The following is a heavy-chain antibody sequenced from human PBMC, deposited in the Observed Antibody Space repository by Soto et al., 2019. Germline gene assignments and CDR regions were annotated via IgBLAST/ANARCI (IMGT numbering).Heavy chain of an antibody. V-gene: IGHV1-69*01. J-gene: IGHJ4*02. CDR3: ARGGRSSGWYPDY. CDR2: IIPSFGTA. CDR1: GGTFSSYA. Sequence: QVQLVQSGAEVKKPGSSVKVSCKASGGTFSSYAISWVRQAPGPGLEWMGGIIPSFGTANYAQKFQGRVTNHADESESSAYMELSSQRSEDGALYYCARGGRSSGWYPDYWGQGNLVTVSS. D-gene: IGHD6-19*01.